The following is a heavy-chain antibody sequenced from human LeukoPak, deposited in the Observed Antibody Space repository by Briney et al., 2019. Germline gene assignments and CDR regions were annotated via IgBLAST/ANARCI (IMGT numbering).Heavy chain of an antibody. V-gene: IGHV4-39*01. CDR1: GDSISSTSYY. CDR2: LYYSGST. Sequence: SETLSLTCTVSGDSISSTSYYWGWIRQPPGKGLESIGSLYYSGSTYYNPSLKSRVTISGDTSKNHFSLKLSSVTAADTAVYYCARQTGYYYYMDVWGKGTTVTISS. CDR3: ARQTGYYYYMDV. J-gene: IGHJ6*03. D-gene: IGHD1-14*01.